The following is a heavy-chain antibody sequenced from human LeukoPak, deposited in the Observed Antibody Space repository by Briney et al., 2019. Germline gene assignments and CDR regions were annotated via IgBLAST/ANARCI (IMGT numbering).Heavy chain of an antibody. Sequence: GGSLRLSCAASGFTFSSYAMGWVRQAPGKGLGWVSGIRGSGDNTYYADSVKGRFTISRDNSKNTLYVQVNSLGTEDTAAYYCAKGSYYDSSGSFYFDYWGQGTLVTVSS. CDR3: AKGSYYDSSGSFYFDY. D-gene: IGHD3-22*01. CDR1: GFTFSSYA. J-gene: IGHJ4*02. CDR2: IRGSGDNT. V-gene: IGHV3-23*01.